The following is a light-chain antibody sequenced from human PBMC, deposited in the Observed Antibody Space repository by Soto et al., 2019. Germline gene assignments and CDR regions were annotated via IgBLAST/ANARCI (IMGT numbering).Light chain of an antibody. Sequence: QSVLTQPASVSGSPGHSITISCTGTSSDVGGYKYVSWYQQHPGKAPKLMIYDVSNRPSGVSNRFSGSKSGNTASLTISGLQAEDEADYYCSSYTSSSTPVFGTGTKVTAL. V-gene: IGLV2-14*01. CDR3: SSYTSSSTPV. CDR1: SSDVGGYKY. J-gene: IGLJ1*01. CDR2: DVS.